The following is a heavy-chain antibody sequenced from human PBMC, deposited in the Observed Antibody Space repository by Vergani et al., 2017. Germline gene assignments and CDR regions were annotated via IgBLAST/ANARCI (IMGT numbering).Heavy chain of an antibody. Sequence: EVQLVESGGGLVKPEGSLRLSCAASGFSFSNAWMNWVRQAPGKGLEWVGRIKSKTDGGTTDYAAPVKGRFTISRDNAKNSLSLQMNSLRAEDAAVYYCARHLGYCSSTSCFTMGVVDYWGRGTLVTVSS. CDR3: ARHLGYCSSTSCFTMGVVDY. V-gene: IGHV3-15*01. CDR1: GFSFSNAW. D-gene: IGHD2-2*02. J-gene: IGHJ4*02. CDR2: IKSKTDGGTT.